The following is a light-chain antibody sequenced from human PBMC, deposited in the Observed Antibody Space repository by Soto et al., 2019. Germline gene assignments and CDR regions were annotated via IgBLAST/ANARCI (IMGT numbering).Light chain of an antibody. V-gene: IGKV3-20*01. J-gene: IGKJ5*01. CDR1: QSVSSSY. CDR3: QQNSSS. Sequence: EIVLTQPPGTLSSLPADRVTLSCRASQSVSSSYLAWYQQKPGQAPRLLMYDASTRATGIPARFSGSGSGTDFTLTISSLEPKDFAVYYCQQNSSSFGQGTRLEIK. CDR2: DAS.